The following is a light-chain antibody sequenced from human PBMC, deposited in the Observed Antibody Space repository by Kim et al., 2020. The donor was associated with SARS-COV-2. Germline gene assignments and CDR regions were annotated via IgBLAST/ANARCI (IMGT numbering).Light chain of an antibody. J-gene: IGLJ1*01. CDR1: SSNIGAGYD. Sequence: QSVLTQPPSVSGAPGQRVTISCTGSSSNIGAGYDVHWYQQLPGTAPRLLIYGSTNRPSGVPERFSASKSGTSASLAITGLQTEDEADYYCQSHDSTLSGYYVFGTGTKVTVL. V-gene: IGLV1-40*01. CDR3: QSHDSTLSGYYV. CDR2: GST.